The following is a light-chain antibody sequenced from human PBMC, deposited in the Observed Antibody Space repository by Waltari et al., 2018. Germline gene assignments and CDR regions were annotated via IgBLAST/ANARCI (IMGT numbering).Light chain of an antibody. J-gene: IGKJ2*01. CDR1: LSDLSSSNNSYY. V-gene: IGKV4-1*01. Sequence: DIVLTQYPESLASSLGGRATIKCRSSLSDLSSSNNSYYLGWYQQKPRPPPNHLISWASTREFGVPDRFSGSWSETDSTHTISSLQAEDVALYYCQQCYTFPYTFGQGTKLELK. CDR2: WAS. CDR3: QQCYTFPYT.